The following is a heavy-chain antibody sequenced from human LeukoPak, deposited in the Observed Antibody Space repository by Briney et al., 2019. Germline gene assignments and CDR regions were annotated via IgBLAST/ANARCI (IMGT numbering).Heavy chain of an antibody. CDR2: IYYSGST. D-gene: IGHD3-10*01. J-gene: IGHJ5*02. CDR3: ARELTWFGELVWFDP. CDR1: GGSISSSSYY. V-gene: IGHV4-39*07. Sequence: SETLSLTCTVSGGSISSSSYYWGWIRQPPGKGLEWIGSIYYSGSTYYNPSLKSRVTISVDTSKNQSSLKLSSVTAADTAVYYCARELTWFGELVWFDPWGQGTLVTVSS.